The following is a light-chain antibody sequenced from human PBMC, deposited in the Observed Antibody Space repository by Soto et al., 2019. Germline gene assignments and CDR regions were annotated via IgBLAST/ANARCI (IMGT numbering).Light chain of an antibody. J-gene: IGLJ1*01. CDR1: SSDVGRYNY. Sequence: QSVLAQPASVSGSPGQSITISCTGTSSDVGRYNYVSWFQHHPGKAPKLILYDVSDRPSGVSYRFSGSKSGNTASLTISGLQAADEADYFCSSYTSSRTIVFGIGTKLTVL. CDR3: SSYTSSRTIV. V-gene: IGLV2-14*03. CDR2: DVS.